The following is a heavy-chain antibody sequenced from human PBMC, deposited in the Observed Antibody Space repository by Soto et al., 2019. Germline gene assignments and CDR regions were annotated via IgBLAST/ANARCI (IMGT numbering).Heavy chain of an antibody. CDR1: GGSFSSYA. CDR3: ARAHDYGGNDWFDP. CDR2: IIPFFGTA. Sequence: QVQLVQSGAAVKKPGCSAKVSCKASGGSFSSYAISWVRRAPGQRLQWMGGIIPFFGTANYAQKFQGRGTITADESTSTAYMELSSLRSKDTAVYYCARAHDYGGNDWFDPWGQGTLVTVSS. D-gene: IGHD4-17*01. V-gene: IGHV1-69*01. J-gene: IGHJ5*02.